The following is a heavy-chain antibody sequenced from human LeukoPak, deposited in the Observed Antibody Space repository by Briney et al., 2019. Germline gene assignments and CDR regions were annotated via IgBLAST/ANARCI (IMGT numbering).Heavy chain of an antibody. CDR1: GYTFTSYY. Sequence: GASVKVSCKASGYTFTSYYMHWVRQAPGQGLEWMGIINPSGGSTSYAQKFQGRVTMTRDTSTSTVYMELSSLRSEDTAVYYCARVLDYGDYVEGAFDIWGQGTMVTVSS. J-gene: IGHJ3*02. V-gene: IGHV1-46*01. CDR3: ARVLDYGDYVEGAFDI. D-gene: IGHD4-17*01. CDR2: INPSGGST.